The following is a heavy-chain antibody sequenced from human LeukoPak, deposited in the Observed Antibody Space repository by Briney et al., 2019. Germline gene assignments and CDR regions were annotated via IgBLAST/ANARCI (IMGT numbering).Heavy chain of an antibody. CDR2: IYPADFNT. V-gene: IGHV5-51*01. CDR3: VRRPAGHWTFDY. CDR1: GYSFTSSYC. D-gene: IGHD2-2*01. Sequence: GESLNISSMSSGYSFTSSYCIGWVRQTPGKGLEWMRVIYPADFNTIYSPSFQGQVTISADKSTSTAYLQWSSLKAADTGMYYCVRRPAGHWTFDYWGQGTLVTVSS. J-gene: IGHJ4*02.